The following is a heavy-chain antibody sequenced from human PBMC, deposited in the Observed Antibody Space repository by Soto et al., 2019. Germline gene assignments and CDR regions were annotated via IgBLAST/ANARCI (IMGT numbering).Heavy chain of an antibody. J-gene: IGHJ6*02. V-gene: IGHV3-30*18. D-gene: IGHD4-17*01. CDR3: AKDIVHYGDYDGSYYYNYGMDV. CDR1: GFTFSSYG. CDR2: ISYDGSNK. Sequence: GGSLRLSCVASGFTFSSYGMHWVRQAPGKGLEWVAVISYDGSNKYYADSVKGRFTISRDKSKNKLHLQMNSLRPEDTAVYYCAKDIVHYGDYDGSYYYNYGMDVWGQGTPVTVSS.